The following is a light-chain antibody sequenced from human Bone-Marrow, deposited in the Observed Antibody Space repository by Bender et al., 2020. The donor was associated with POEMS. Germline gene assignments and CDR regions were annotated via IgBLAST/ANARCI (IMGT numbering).Light chain of an antibody. CDR1: SSDVGRYKF. CDR3: SSYVGSNSYV. Sequence: QSALTQPPSASGSPGQSVTISCTGTSSDVGRYKFVSWYQQHPGKAPKLIVYEVTKRPLGVPDRFSGSRSGNTASLTVSGLQAEDEADYYCSSYVGSNSYVFGSGTKVTVL. J-gene: IGLJ1*01. CDR2: EVT. V-gene: IGLV2-8*01.